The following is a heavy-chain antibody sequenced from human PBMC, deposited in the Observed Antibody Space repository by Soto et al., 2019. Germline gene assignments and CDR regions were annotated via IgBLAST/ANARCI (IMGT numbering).Heavy chain of an antibody. CDR1: GGSIINYY. J-gene: IGHJ5*02. Sequence: PSETLSLTCTVSGGSIINYYWTWIRQPPWKGLEWIGYIYYSGTTNYNPSLKSRVTISVDRSKNQFSLKLSSVTAADTAVYYCARVPDRWGQGTLVTVSS. CDR2: IYYSGTT. V-gene: IGHV4-59*12. D-gene: IGHD2-2*01. CDR3: ARVPDR.